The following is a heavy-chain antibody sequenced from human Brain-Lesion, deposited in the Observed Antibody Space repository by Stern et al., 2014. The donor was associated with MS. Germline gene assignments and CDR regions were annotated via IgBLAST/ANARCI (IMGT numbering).Heavy chain of an antibody. Sequence: QLVQSGAEVKKPGASVKVSCKVSGYTLTELSMHWGRQAHRKGLEWMGGFDPEDGETIYAKQFQGRVTMTEDTPTDTGYMVLSSLRSEDTAVYYCATLSPGAGGNYYRHFDYWGQGTLVTVSS. D-gene: IGHD1-26*01. CDR1: GYTLTELS. J-gene: IGHJ4*02. CDR2: FDPEDGET. V-gene: IGHV1-24*01. CDR3: ATLSPGAGGNYYRHFDY.